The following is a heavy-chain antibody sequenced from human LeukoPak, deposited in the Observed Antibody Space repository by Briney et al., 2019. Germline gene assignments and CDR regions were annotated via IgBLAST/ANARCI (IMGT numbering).Heavy chain of an antibody. CDR1: GVSISSYY. CDR2: MYYSGNS. D-gene: IGHD3-10*01. CDR3: ARVPNALGSHYPDY. J-gene: IGHJ4*02. Sequence: PSETLSLNCTVSGVSISSYYWSWLRQPPGKGLEWIGYMYYSGNSKYNPSLKSRVTISADTSKNEFSLRLSSVTAADTAVYYCARVPNALGSHYPDYLCRGTLVTVSS. V-gene: IGHV4-59*01.